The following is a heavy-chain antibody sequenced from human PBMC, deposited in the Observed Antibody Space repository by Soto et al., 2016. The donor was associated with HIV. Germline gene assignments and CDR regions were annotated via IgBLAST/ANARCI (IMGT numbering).Heavy chain of an antibody. J-gene: IGHJ6*02. CDR3: ARDRRNIVIAFGYGMDV. Sequence: QVQLVESGGGVVKPGGSLRLFCTASGFTFSDYYINWIRQAPGKGLEWVSYISSSGGYTKYADSVKGRFTISRDNAKNSLYLQMNNLRVEETATYYCARDRRNIVIAFGYGMDVWGQGTTVTVSS. D-gene: IGHD2-2*01. CDR1: GFTFSDYY. V-gene: IGHV3-11*05. CDR2: ISSSGGYT.